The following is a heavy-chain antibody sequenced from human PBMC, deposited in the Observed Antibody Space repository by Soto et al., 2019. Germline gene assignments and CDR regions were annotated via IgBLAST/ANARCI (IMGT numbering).Heavy chain of an antibody. D-gene: IGHD3-10*01. V-gene: IGHV1-3*01. CDR3: ARGPGAPDVLGDY. J-gene: IGHJ4*02. CDR2: INAGNGNT. Sequence: QVQLVQSGAEVKKPGASVKASCKASGYTFTSYAMHWLRQAPGQRLEGMGWINAGNGNTKYSQQFQGRVTITRDTTARTADMGMRLFRSEDTAVYYCARGPGAPDVLGDYWGQGTLATVSS. CDR1: GYTFTSYA.